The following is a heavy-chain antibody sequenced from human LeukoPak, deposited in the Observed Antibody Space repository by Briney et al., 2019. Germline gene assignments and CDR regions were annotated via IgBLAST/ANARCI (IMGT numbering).Heavy chain of an antibody. CDR3: ARQNGGLVRGVTHVDY. CDR1: GGSISSSSYY. J-gene: IGHJ4*02. Sequence: PAETPSLTCTVSGGSISSSSYYWGWIRQPPGKGLEWIGSIYYSGSTYNNPSLESRVSVSVDTSKNQFSLKLSSVTAADTAVYYCARQNGGLVRGVTHVDYWGQGTLVTVSS. D-gene: IGHD3-10*01. CDR2: IYYSGST. V-gene: IGHV4-39*01.